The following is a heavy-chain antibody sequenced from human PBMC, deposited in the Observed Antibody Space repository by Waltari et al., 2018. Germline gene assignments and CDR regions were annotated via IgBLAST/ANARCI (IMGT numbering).Heavy chain of an antibody. CDR3: ALDTGALWMDV. Sequence: QVQLVQSGAEVKKPGASVKISCKTSEYTFTSSYIHWVRQAPGQGLEWMGIINPSGGSTIYAQKFQGRVTMTRDTSTSIVYMELSSLRSDDTAVYYCALDTGALWMDVWGQGTTVTVSS. CDR2: INPSGGST. J-gene: IGHJ6*02. D-gene: IGHD2-21*01. CDR1: EYTFTSSY. V-gene: IGHV1-46*01.